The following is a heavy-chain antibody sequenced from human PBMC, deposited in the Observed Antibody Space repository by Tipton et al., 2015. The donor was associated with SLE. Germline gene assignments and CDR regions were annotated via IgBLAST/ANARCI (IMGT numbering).Heavy chain of an antibody. Sequence: SLRLSCAASGFSFSNYAMDWVRQAPDKGLEWVALISDDGTKNNYLESVKGRFTISRDHSRNTLSLQMDSLRPDDTGIYYCAADFWSGFPLCYFKYWGQGTPVTVYS. V-gene: IGHV3-30*04. J-gene: IGHJ4*02. CDR1: GFSFSNYA. CDR2: ISDDGTKN. D-gene: IGHD3-3*01. CDR3: AADFWSGFPLCYFKY.